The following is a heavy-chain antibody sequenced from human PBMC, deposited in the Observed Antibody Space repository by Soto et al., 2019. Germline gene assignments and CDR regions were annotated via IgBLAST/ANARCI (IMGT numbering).Heavy chain of an antibody. V-gene: IGHV1-18*01. J-gene: IGHJ5*02. D-gene: IGHD2-21*02. Sequence: VSVKVSCKAAGYTFTSYGISWVRQAPGQGLEWMGWISAYNGNTNYAQKLQGRVTMTTDTSTSTAYMELRSLRSDDTAVYYCARDLGLAYCGGDCYPEGWFDPCGQGTLVTVSS. CDR3: ARDLGLAYCGGDCYPEGWFDP. CDR2: ISAYNGNT. CDR1: GYTFTSYG.